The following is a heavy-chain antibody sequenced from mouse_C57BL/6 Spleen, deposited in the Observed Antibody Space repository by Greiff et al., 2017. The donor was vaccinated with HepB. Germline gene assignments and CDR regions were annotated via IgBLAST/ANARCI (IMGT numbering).Heavy chain of an antibody. Sequence: QVQLKQSGAELVRPGASVTLSCKASGYTFTDYEMHWVKQTPVHGLEWIGAIDPETGGTAYNQKFKGKAILTADKSSSTAYMELRSLTSEDSAVYYCTRWYYMGVVLGYAMDYWGQGTSVTVSS. CDR1: GYTFTDYE. CDR2: IDPETGGT. CDR3: TRWYYMGVVLGYAMDY. D-gene: IGHD2-12*01. J-gene: IGHJ4*01. V-gene: IGHV1-15*01.